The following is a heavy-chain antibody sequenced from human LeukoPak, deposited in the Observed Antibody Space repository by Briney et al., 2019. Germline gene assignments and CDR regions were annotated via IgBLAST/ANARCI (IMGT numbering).Heavy chain of an antibody. CDR1: GFTFSSYS. J-gene: IGHJ4*02. V-gene: IGHV3-48*01. D-gene: IGHD1-7*01. CDR3: AKAAVNRDYFGNYFDS. Sequence: GGSLRLSCAASGFTFSSYSIDWVRQAPGKGLEWLSYISSSSSTIYYADSVKGRFTISRDNSKSTVYLQMNTLRAEDTAVYYCAKAAVNRDYFGNYFDSWGQGTLVTVSS. CDR2: ISSSSSTI.